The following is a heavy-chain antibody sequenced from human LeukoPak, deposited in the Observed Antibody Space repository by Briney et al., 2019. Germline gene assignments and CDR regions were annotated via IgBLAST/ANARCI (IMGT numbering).Heavy chain of an antibody. CDR1: GGSFSGYY. J-gene: IGHJ4*02. V-gene: IGHV4-34*01. Sequence: SETLSLTCAVYGGSFSGYYWSWIRQPPGKGLEWIGEINHSGSTNYNPSLKSRVTISVDTSKNQFSLKLSSVTAADTAVYYCARGRGSGSYFRSRDYFDYWGQGTLVTVSS. D-gene: IGHD1-26*01. CDR3: ARGRGSGSYFRSRDYFDY. CDR2: INHSGST.